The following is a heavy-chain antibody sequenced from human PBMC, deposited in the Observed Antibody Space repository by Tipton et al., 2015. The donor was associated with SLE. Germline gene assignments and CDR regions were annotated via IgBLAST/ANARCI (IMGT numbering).Heavy chain of an antibody. CDR2: INSDGSST. CDR1: GFTFSSYG. V-gene: IGHV3-74*01. Sequence: SLRLSCAASGFTFSSYGMHWVRQAPGKGLVWVSRINSDGSSTSYADSVKGRFTISRDNAKNTLYLQMNSLRAEDTAVYYCASLDSSSWYPGDYWGQGTLVTVSS. D-gene: IGHD6-13*01. J-gene: IGHJ4*02. CDR3: ASLDSSSWYPGDY.